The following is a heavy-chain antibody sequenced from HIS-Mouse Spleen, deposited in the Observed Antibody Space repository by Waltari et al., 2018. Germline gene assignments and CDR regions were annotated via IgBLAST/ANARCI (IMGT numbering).Heavy chain of an antibody. CDR3: AREIPYSSSWYDWYFDL. CDR1: VGSISSSRYY. Sequence: QLQLQESGPGLVTPSETLSLTCTVAVGSISSSRYYWGGIRQPPGKGLEWIGSIYYSGSTYYNPSLKSRVTISVDTSKNQFSLKLSSVTAADTAVYYCAREIPYSSSWYDWYFDLWGRGTLVTVSS. CDR2: IYYSGST. D-gene: IGHD6-13*01. J-gene: IGHJ2*01. V-gene: IGHV4-39*07.